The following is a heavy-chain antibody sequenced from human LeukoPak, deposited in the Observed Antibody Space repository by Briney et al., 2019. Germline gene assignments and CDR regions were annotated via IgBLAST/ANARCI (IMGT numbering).Heavy chain of an antibody. CDR3: ASSGITMIPARGGDAFDI. J-gene: IGHJ3*02. Sequence: ASVKVSCKASGGTFSSYAISWVRQAPGQGLEWMGGIIPIFGTANYAQKFQGRVTIPADESTSTAYMELSSLRSEDTAVYYCASSGITMIPARGGDAFDIWGQGTMVTVSS. CDR1: GGTFSSYA. CDR2: IIPIFGTA. V-gene: IGHV1-69*01. D-gene: IGHD3-22*01.